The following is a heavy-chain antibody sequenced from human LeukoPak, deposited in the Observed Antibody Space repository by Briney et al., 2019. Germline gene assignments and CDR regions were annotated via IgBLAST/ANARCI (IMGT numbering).Heavy chain of an antibody. CDR2: ITGSGAFT. Sequence: GGSLRLSCAASGFTFIKYSMTWVRQAPGKGLEWVSAITGSGAFTDYADSVQGRFTISRDNSKNTLYLQMNSLRAEDTAVYFCAKATVYGDSSAYFDYWGQGTLVTVSS. V-gene: IGHV3-23*01. CDR1: GFTFIKYS. D-gene: IGHD3-22*01. CDR3: AKATVYGDSSAYFDY. J-gene: IGHJ4*02.